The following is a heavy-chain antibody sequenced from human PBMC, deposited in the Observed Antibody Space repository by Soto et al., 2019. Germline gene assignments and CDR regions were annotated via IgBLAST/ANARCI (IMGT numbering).Heavy chain of an antibody. V-gene: IGHV4-30-4*01. J-gene: IGHJ6*02. CDR2: IYYSGST. CDR3: ARVLLDTAMVRVENYYYYYYGMDV. CDR1: GGSISSGDYY. Sequence: PSETLSLTCTVSGGSISSGDYYWSWIRQPPGKGLEWIGYIYYSGSTYYNPSLKSRVTISVDTSKNQFSLKLSSVTAADTAVYYCARVLLDTAMVRVENYYYYYYGMDVWGQGTTVTVSS. D-gene: IGHD5-18*01.